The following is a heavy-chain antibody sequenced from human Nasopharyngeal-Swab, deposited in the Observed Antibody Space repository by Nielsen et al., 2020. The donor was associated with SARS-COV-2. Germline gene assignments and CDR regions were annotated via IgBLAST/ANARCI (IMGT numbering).Heavy chain of an antibody. CDR1: GFPLSHYY. CDR3: ARDVGGRDNY. CDR2: IKQDGSEQ. J-gene: IGHJ4*02. V-gene: IGHV3-7*01. D-gene: IGHD2-15*01. Sequence: GASLKISCAASGFPLSHYYMTWVRQPPGKGLEWVSNIKQDGSEQFYADSVKGRFTISRDNAKNTLYLQMNSLRADNTAVYYCARDVGGRDNYWGQGALVTVSS.